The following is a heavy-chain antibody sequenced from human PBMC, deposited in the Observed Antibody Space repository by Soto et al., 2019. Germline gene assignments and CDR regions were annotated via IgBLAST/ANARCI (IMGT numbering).Heavy chain of an antibody. V-gene: IGHV2-5*02. Sequence: QITLKESGPTLVKPTQTLTLTCTFSGFSLSTSGVGVGWIRQRPGKALEWLTFIYWDDDKRNRPFLKSRLINAKDHAKDQVVLTTTNRKPDDTATYYSAHLVVVAITYNFDYWGQGTLVTVSS. D-gene: IGHD5-12*01. CDR2: IYWDDDK. CDR3: AHLVVVAITYNFDY. J-gene: IGHJ4*02. CDR1: GFSLSTSGVG.